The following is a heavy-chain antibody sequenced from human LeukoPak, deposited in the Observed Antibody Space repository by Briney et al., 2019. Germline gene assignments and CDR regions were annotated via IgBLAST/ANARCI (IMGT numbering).Heavy chain of an antibody. J-gene: IGHJ6*02. CDR1: GYTFTSYG. Sequence: GASVKVSCKASGYTFTSYGISWVRQAPGQGLEWMGWISAYNGNTNYAQKLQGRVTMTTDTSTSTAYMELRSLRSDDTAVYYCARDSYCSSTSCYTDYYYYYGMDVWGQGTTVTDSS. CDR2: ISAYNGNT. D-gene: IGHD2-2*02. V-gene: IGHV1-18*01. CDR3: ARDSYCSSTSCYTDYYYYYGMDV.